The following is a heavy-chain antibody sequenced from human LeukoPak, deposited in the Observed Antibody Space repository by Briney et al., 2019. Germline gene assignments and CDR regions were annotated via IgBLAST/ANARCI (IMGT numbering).Heavy chain of an antibody. Sequence: GGSLRLSCAASGFTFSSYAMSWVRQAPGKGLEWVSAISGSGGSTYYADSVKGRFTISRDNAKKSLYLQMSSLRAEDMALYYCAKAGGSGYYNDAFDIWGQGTMVTVSS. V-gene: IGHV3-23*01. CDR1: GFTFSSYA. J-gene: IGHJ3*02. CDR3: AKAGGSGYYNDAFDI. CDR2: ISGSGGST. D-gene: IGHD3-22*01.